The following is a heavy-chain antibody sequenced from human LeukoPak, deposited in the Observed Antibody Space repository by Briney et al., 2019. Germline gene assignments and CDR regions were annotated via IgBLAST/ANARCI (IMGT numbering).Heavy chain of an antibody. CDR1: GYTFTSYY. J-gene: IGHJ4*02. CDR2: INPSGGST. CDR3: ARETLYYYGSGSYYSFDY. D-gene: IGHD3-10*01. V-gene: IGHV1-46*01. Sequence: GASVKVSCKASGYTFTSYYMHWVRQAPGQGLEWMGIINPSGGSTSYAQKFQGRVTMTRDMSTSTVYMELSSLRSEDTAVYYCARETLYYYGSGSYYSFDYWGQGTLVTVSS.